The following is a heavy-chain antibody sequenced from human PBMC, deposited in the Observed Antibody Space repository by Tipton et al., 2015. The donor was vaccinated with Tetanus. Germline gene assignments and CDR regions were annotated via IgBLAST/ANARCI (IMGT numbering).Heavy chain of an antibody. CDR3: ARHWFELRGFDY. D-gene: IGHD1-7*01. J-gene: IGHJ4*02. V-gene: IGHV4-4*07. Sequence: TLSLTCTVSGGSISSYYWSWIRQPAGKGLEWIGRIYTSGSTNYNPSLKSRVTMSVDTSKNQFSLKLTSVTAADAAVYYCARHWFELRGFDYWGQGALVTVSS. CDR2: IYTSGST. CDR1: GGSISSYY.